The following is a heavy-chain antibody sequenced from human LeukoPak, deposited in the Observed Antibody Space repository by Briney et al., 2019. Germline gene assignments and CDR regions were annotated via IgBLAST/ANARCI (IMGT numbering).Heavy chain of an antibody. D-gene: IGHD5-24*01. CDR3: TTVAPLWDGYNYFYFDY. Sequence: PGGSLRLSCAASGFTFSNAWMSWVRQAPGKGLEWVGRIKSKTDGGTTDYAAPVKGRFTISRDDSKNTLYLQMNSLKTEDTAVYYCTTVAPLWDGYNYFYFDYWGQGTLVTVSS. V-gene: IGHV3-15*01. CDR2: IKSKTDGGTT. CDR1: GFTFSNAW. J-gene: IGHJ4*02.